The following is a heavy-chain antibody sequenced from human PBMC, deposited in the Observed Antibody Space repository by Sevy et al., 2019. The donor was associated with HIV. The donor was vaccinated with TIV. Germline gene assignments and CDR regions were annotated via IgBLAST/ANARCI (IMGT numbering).Heavy chain of an antibody. D-gene: IGHD4-17*01. J-gene: IGHJ4*02. V-gene: IGHV3-48*03. CDR3: ARDLPPSATTVAHFDY. Sequence: GGSLRLSCTAFGFTFSNYEMNWVRQAPGKGLEWVSYITNSGSTIYYSDSVRGRFTVSRDKAKNSLYLQMNSLRAEDTAVYYCARDLPPSATTVAHFDYWGRGTLVTVSS. CDR2: ITNSGSTI. CDR1: GFTFSNYE.